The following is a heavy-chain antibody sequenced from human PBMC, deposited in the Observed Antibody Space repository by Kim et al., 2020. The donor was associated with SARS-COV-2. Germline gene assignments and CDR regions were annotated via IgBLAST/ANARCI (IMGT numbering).Heavy chain of an antibody. J-gene: IGHJ2*01. CDR3: ARALSTVTTISWSFDL. CDR1: GVTLSSYS. D-gene: IGHD4-17*01. V-gene: IGHV3-21*01. Sequence: GGSLRLSCSASGVTLSSYSMNWVRHAPGKGLEWVSSISSSSSYIYYADSVKGRLTISRDNAKNSLYLQMNSRRAEDTSVYYYARALSTVTTISWSFDLWGRGTLCTVSS. CDR2: ISSSSSYI.